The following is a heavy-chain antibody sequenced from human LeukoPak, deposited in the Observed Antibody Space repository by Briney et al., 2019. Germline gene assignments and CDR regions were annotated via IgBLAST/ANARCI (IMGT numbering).Heavy chain of an antibody. Sequence: SETLSLTCTVSGGSISSSSYYWGWIRQPPRKGLEWIGSIYYSGSTYYNPSLKSRVTISVYTSKNQFSLKLSSVTAADTAVYYCAIGEWELLPLDYWGQGTLVTVSS. CDR1: GGSISSSSYY. CDR2: IYYSGST. V-gene: IGHV4-39*01. D-gene: IGHD1-26*01. CDR3: AIGEWELLPLDY. J-gene: IGHJ4*02.